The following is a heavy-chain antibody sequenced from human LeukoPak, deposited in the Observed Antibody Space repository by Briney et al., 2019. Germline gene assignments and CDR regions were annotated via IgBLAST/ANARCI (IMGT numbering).Heavy chain of an antibody. CDR1: GYTFTSYY. J-gene: IGHJ4*02. CDR3: AKDRLHAPPNSPMPTDY. V-gene: IGHV1-46*01. CDR2: INPSGGST. Sequence: ASVKVSCKASGYTFTSYYMHWVRQAPGQGLEWMGIINPSGGSTSYAQKFQDRVAMTRDTSTSTVYMQLSSLRSEDTAVYYCAKDRLHAPPNSPMPTDYWGQGTLVTVSS. D-gene: IGHD2-2*01.